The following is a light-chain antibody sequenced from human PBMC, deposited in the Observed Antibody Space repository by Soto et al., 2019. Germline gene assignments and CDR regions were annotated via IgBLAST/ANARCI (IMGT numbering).Light chain of an antibody. V-gene: IGKV3-20*01. CDR1: QSVRSSY. J-gene: IGKJ1*01. CDR2: RAS. CDR3: QQYGSSSWT. Sequence: ELVLTQSPGTLSLPPGARATLSCRASQSVRSSYLAWYQQKFGQAPRLIIYRASSRATGIPDRFSGGGSGTDVSLTISSLEPEGFAVYYCQQYGSSSWTFGQGTKVEIK.